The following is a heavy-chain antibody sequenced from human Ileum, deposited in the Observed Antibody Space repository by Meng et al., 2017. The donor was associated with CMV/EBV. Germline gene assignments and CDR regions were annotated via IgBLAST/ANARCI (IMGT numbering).Heavy chain of an antibody. D-gene: IGHD2-8*02. CDR1: GFTVSSYV. CDR3: ARGHSTGTIYFDY. Sequence: APGFTVSSYVMSWVGQAPGKGLEWVSGISGSGGSAYYADSAKGRFTISRDNPENTMDLQMSSLRPEDTAIYYCARGHSTGTIYFDYWGQGILVTVSS. V-gene: IGHV3-23*01. J-gene: IGHJ4*01. CDR2: ISGSGGSA.